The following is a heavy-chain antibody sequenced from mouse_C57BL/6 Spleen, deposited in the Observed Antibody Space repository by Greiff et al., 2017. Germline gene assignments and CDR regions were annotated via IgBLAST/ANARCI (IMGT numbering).Heavy chain of an antibody. D-gene: IGHD2-1*01. J-gene: IGHJ2*01. V-gene: IGHV1-18*01. CDR1: GYTFTDYN. CDR2: INPNNGGT. CDR3: ARRSYGNYDYFDY. Sequence: EVQLQESGPELVKPGASVKIPCKASGYTFTDYNMDWVKQSHGKSLEWIGDINPNNGGTIYNQKFKGKATLTVDKSSSTAYMELRSLTSEDTAVYYCARRSYGNYDYFDYWGQGTTLTVSS.